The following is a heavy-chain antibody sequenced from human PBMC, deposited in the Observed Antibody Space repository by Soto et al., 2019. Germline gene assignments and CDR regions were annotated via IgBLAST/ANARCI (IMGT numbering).Heavy chain of an antibody. CDR3: ARDHGGGGLTLEY. V-gene: IGHV3-11*01. Sequence: QVPLEEPGGGLVKPGGSLRLSCTVSGFIFSDYYMSLIRQAPGKGLALVSDISNSGRITHHADSVEGRYTISRDNSKDSLYLQMTSLRPEDSAIYYCARDHGGGGLTLEYWGQGTLVTVSS. D-gene: IGHD3-16*01. CDR2: ISNSGRIT. J-gene: IGHJ4*02. CDR1: GFIFSDYY.